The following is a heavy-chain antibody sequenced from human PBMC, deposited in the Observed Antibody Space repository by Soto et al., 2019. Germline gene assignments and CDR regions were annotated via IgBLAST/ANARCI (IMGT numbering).Heavy chain of an antibody. J-gene: IGHJ6*03. V-gene: IGHV4-59*08. CDR3: ASVLRYFDWLSRYYYYYMDV. CDR1: GGSISSYY. Sequence: QVQLQESGPGLVKPSETLSLTCTVSGGSISSYYWSWIRQPPGKGLEWIGYIYYSGSTNYNPSLKSRVTISVDTSKNQFSLKLSSVTAADTAVYYCASVLRYFDWLSRYYYYYMDVWGKGTTVTVSS. D-gene: IGHD3-9*01. CDR2: IYYSGST.